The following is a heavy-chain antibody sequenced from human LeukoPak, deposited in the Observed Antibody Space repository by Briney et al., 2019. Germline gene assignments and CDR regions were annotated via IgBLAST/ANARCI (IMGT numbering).Heavy chain of an antibody. Sequence: GGSLRLSCAASGFTVSSNYMSWVRQAPGKGLEWVSVIYSGGNTYYADSVKGRFTISRDNSKNTLYLQMNSLRAEDTAVYYCARDGSPGDRIGYFDYWGQGTLVTVSS. J-gene: IGHJ4*02. CDR2: IYSGGNT. D-gene: IGHD7-27*01. CDR3: ARDGSPGDRIGYFDY. CDR1: GFTVSSNY. V-gene: IGHV3-53*01.